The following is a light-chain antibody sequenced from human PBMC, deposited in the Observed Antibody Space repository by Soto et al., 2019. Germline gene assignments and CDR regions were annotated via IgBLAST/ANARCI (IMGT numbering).Light chain of an antibody. CDR3: LQDYKYPWT. J-gene: IGKJ1*01. V-gene: IGKV1-6*01. CDR2: AAS. Sequence: AIQMTQSPSSLSASVGDRVTITCRASQDIRNDLGWYQEKVGQATKLLIYAASNLQSGVPSRFSGSGSGTDFTITISRLLPEDFATYYCLQDYKYPWTFGQGTKVEI. CDR1: QDIRND.